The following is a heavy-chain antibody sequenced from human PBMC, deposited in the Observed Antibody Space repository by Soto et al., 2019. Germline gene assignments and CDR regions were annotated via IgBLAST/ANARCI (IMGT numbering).Heavy chain of an antibody. Sequence: QVQLVESGGGVVQPGRSLRLSCAASGFTFSNYDMHWVRQAPGKGLEWVAVISYDGSNKYYADSVKGRFTISRDNSKNTLYLHMNSLRAEDTAVYYLHLSDYSKETGYYYYVDVWGKGTTVTVSS. CDR2: ISYDGSNK. CDR1: GFTFSNYD. D-gene: IGHD4-4*01. CDR3: HLSDYSKETGYYYYVDV. J-gene: IGHJ6*03. V-gene: IGHV3-30*03.